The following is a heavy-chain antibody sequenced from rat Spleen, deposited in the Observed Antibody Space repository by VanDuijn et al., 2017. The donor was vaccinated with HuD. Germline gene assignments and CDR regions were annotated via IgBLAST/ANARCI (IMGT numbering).Heavy chain of an antibody. V-gene: IGHV2-63*01. D-gene: IGHD1-6*01. CDR3: ARWKYTTDWFAY. J-gene: IGHJ3*01. CDR1: GFSLTSYN. Sequence: QVQLKESGPGLVQPSQTLSLTCTVSGFSLTSYNVHWVRQPPGKGLEWMGRVRYNGDTSYNSLLKSRLSISRDTSKSQVFLKMNSLQTEDTAMYFCARWKYTTDWFAYWGQGTLVTVSS. CDR2: VRYNGDT.